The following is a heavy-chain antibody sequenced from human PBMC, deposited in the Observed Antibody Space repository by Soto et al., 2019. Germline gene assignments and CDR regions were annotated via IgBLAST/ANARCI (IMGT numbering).Heavy chain of an antibody. D-gene: IGHD6-13*01. V-gene: IGHV4-39*01. Sequence: PSETLSLSCIVSGASISSRCSYWGWIRQPPGKGLEWVGTFYSGSTYNNPSLKSRVTISVDTSKNQFSLKLSSVAAEDTAIYYCATTRGIAVGGSFDHWGQGTLVTVSS. CDR2: FYSGST. J-gene: IGHJ5*02. CDR1: GASISSRCSY. CDR3: ATTRGIAVGGSFDH.